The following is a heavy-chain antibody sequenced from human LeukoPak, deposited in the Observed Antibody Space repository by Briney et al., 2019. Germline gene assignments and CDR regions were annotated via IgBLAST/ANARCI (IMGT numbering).Heavy chain of an antibody. CDR3: ARVHWYFDF. V-gene: IGHV3-7*04. CDR1: GFTFSSYW. Sequence: GGSLRLSCAAPGFTFSSYWMSWVRQAPGKGLEWVAHIKEDGSDKNYVDSVKGRFTISRDNAKNSLYLQMNSLRVEDTAVYYCARVHWYFDFWGRGTLVTVSS. J-gene: IGHJ2*01. CDR2: IKEDGSDK.